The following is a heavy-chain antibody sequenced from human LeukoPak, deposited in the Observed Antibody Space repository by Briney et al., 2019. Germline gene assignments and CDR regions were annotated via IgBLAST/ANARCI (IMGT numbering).Heavy chain of an antibody. J-gene: IGHJ5*01. CDR1: GFTFSGSA. Sequence: GGSLKLSCAASGFTFSGSATHWARQASGKGLEWVGRIRSKANSYATAFAASVKGRFTISRDDSKNTAYLQMNSLITEDSDDDAVPRRSESCSSSICYHIGSWGQGTLVTVSS. D-gene: IGHD2-2*01. V-gene: IGHV3-73*01. CDR2: IRSKANSYAT. CDR3: PRRSESCSSSICYHIGS.